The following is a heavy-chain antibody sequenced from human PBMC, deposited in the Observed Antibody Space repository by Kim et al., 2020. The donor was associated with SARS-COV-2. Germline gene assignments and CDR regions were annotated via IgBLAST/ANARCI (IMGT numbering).Heavy chain of an antibody. CDR3: ARGSASWVYYYYYYGMDV. Sequence: GESLKISCAASGFTVSSNYMSWVRQAPGKGLEWVSVIYSGGSTYYADSVKGRFTISRDNSKNTLYLQMNSLRAEDTAVYYCARGSASWVYYYYYYGMDVW. CDR1: GFTVSSNY. V-gene: IGHV3-66*01. CDR2: IYSGGST. J-gene: IGHJ6*01. D-gene: IGHD2-21*01.